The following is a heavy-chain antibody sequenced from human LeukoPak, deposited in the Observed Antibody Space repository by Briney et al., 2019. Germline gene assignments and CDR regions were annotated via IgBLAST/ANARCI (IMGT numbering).Heavy chain of an antibody. CDR2: INWNGGST. CDR1: GFTFDDYG. V-gene: IGHV3-20*04. CDR3: ARDRDYGSGHFDY. J-gene: IGHJ4*02. Sequence: RPGGSLRLSCAATGFTFDDYGMSWVRQAPGKGLEWVSGINWNGGSTGCADSVKGRFTISRDNAKNSLYLQMNSLRAEDTALYYCARDRDYGSGHFDYWGQGTLVTVSS. D-gene: IGHD3-10*01.